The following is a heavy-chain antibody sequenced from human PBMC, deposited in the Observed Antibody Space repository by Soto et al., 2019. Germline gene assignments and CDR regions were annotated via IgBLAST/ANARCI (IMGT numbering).Heavy chain of an antibody. D-gene: IGHD6-25*01. CDR3: LSKVPSGPWRA. J-gene: IGHJ5*02. CDR1: GYTFTSYG. Sequence: ASVKVSCKASGYTFTSYGISWVRQAPGQGLEWMGWISAYNGNTNYAQKLQGRVTMTTDTSTSTAYMELSSLRVDDTAVYYCLSKVPSGPWRAWGQGTLVTVSS. V-gene: IGHV1-18*01. CDR2: ISAYNGNT.